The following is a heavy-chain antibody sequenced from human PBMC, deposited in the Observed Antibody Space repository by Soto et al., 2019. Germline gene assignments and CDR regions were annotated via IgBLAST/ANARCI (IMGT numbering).Heavy chain of an antibody. J-gene: IGHJ3*02. CDR3: ARDGGIVVVTDAFDI. CDR2: IWYDGSNK. V-gene: IGHV3-33*01. CDR1: GFTFSSYG. Sequence: GGSLRLSCAASGFTFSSYGMHWVRQAPGKGLVCVAVIWYDGSNKYYADSVKGRFTISRDNSKNTLYLQMNSLRAEDTAVYYCARDGGIVVVTDAFDIWGQGTMVT. D-gene: IGHD3-22*01.